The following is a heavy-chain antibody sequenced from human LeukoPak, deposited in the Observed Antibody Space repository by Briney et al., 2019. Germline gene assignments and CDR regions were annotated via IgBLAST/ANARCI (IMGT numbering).Heavy chain of an antibody. J-gene: IGHJ4*02. V-gene: IGHV3-7*01. Sequence: PGGSLRLSCAASGFTFSSYWMSWVRQAPGKGLEWVANIKQDGSEKYYVDSVKGRFTISRDNAKNSLYLQMNSLRAEDTAVYYCARRGLYGGNSPLPCDYWGQGTLVTVSS. D-gene: IGHD2-21*02. CDR1: GFTFSSYW. CDR3: ARRGLYGGNSPLPCDY. CDR2: IKQDGSEK.